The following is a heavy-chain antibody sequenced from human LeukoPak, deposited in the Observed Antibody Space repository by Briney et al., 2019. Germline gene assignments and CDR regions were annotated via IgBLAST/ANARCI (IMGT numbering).Heavy chain of an antibody. CDR3: ARDRVDTAMVTSYYGMDV. Sequence: SVKVSCKASGGTFSSYAISWVRQAPGQGLEWMGGIIPIFGTANYAQKFQGRVTITADESTSTAYMELSSLRSEDTAVYYCARDRVDTAMVTSYYGMDVWGQGTTVTVSS. CDR1: GGTFSSYA. V-gene: IGHV1-69*01. CDR2: IIPIFGTA. J-gene: IGHJ6*02. D-gene: IGHD5-18*01.